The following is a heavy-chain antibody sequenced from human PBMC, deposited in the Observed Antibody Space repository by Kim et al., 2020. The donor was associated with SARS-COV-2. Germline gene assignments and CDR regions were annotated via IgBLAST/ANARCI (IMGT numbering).Heavy chain of an antibody. CDR3: TTGILLTGRRKYYFDH. Sequence: GGSLRLSCAASGFTFSNAWMSWVRQAPGKGLEWVGRIKSKTDGGTTDYAAPVKGRFTISRDDSKNTLYLQMDSLKTEDTAVYYCTTGILLTGRRKYYFDHWGQGTLVTVSS. V-gene: IGHV3-15*01. CDR1: GFTFSNAW. CDR2: IKSKTDGGTT. D-gene: IGHD1-1*01. J-gene: IGHJ4*02.